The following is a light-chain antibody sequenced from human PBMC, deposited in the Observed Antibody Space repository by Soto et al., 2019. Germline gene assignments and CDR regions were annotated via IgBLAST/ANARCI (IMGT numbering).Light chain of an antibody. CDR2: EVT. CDR3: SSYASSSTLVV. J-gene: IGLJ2*01. CDR1: NSDVGGYNY. V-gene: IGLV2-14*01. Sequence: QSALTQPASVSGSPGQSITISCTGTNSDVGGYNYVSWYQQHPGKAPKLMVYEVTKRASGVSNRFSGSKSGNTASLTISGLQAEDEADYYCSSYASSSTLVVFGGGTKLTVL.